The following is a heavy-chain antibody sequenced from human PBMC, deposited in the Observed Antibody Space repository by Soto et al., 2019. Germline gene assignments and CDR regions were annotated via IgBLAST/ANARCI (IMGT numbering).Heavy chain of an antibody. CDR1: GFTFSNAW. J-gene: IGHJ6*02. CDR3: TSGYDSPYYGMDV. V-gene: IGHV3-15*07. Sequence: EVQLVESGGGLVKPGGSLRLSCAASGFTFSNAWMNWVRQAPGKGLEWVGRIKSKTDGGTTDYAAPVKGRFTISRDDSNNTLYLQMNSLKTEDTAVYYCTSGYDSPYYGMDVWGQGTTVTVSS. D-gene: IGHD5-12*01. CDR2: IKSKTDGGTT.